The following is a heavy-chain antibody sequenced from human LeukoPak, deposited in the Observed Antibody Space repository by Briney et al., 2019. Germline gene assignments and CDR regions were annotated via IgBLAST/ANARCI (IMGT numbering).Heavy chain of an antibody. Sequence: SETLSLTCAVYGGSFSGYYWSWIRQPPGKGLEWIGEINHSGSTNYNPSLKSRVTISVDTSKNQFSLKLSSVTAADTAVYYCASRAGYSSGWYMRGAFDYWGQGTLVTVSS. D-gene: IGHD6-19*01. CDR2: INHSGST. CDR1: GGSFSGYY. J-gene: IGHJ4*02. V-gene: IGHV4-34*01. CDR3: ASRAGYSSGWYMRGAFDY.